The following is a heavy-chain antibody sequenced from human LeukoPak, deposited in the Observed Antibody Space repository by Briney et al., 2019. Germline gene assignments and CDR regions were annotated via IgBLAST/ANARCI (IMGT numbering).Heavy chain of an antibody. V-gene: IGHV4-59*01. Sequence: SETLSLTCTVSGGSISSYYWSWIRQPPGKGLEWIGYIYYSGSTNYNPSLESRVTISVDTSKNQFSLKLSSVTAADTAVYYCARAVRGRDCSGGSCYSAFDIWGQGTMVTVSS. J-gene: IGHJ3*02. CDR1: GGSISSYY. CDR3: ARAVRGRDCSGGSCYSAFDI. D-gene: IGHD2-15*01. CDR2: IYYSGST.